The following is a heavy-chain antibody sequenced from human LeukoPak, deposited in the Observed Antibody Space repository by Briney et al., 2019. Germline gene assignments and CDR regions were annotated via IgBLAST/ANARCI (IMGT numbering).Heavy chain of an antibody. Sequence: ASVKVSCKASGYTFTGYYMHWVRQSPGQGLEWMGWINPNSGGTNYAQKFQGWVTMTRDTSISTAYMELSRLRSDDTAVYYCARGFRWFGEPMESYFDYWGQGTLVTVSS. CDR1: GYTFTGYY. CDR2: INPNSGGT. D-gene: IGHD3-10*01. CDR3: ARGFRWFGEPMESYFDY. J-gene: IGHJ4*02. V-gene: IGHV1-2*04.